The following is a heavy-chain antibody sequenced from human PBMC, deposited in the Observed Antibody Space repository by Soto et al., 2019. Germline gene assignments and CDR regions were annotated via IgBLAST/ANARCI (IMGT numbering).Heavy chain of an antibody. D-gene: IGHD3-22*01. CDR2: INAGNGNT. J-gene: IGHJ4*02. CDR3: ARALHPYYDSSGYYYGYYFDY. Sequence: ASVKVSCKASGYTFTSYAMHWVRQAPGQRLEWMGWINAGNGNTKYSQKFQGRVTITRDTSASTAYMELSSLRSEDTAVYYCARALHPYYDSSGYYYGYYFDYWGQGTLVTVSS. CDR1: GYTFTSYA. V-gene: IGHV1-3*01.